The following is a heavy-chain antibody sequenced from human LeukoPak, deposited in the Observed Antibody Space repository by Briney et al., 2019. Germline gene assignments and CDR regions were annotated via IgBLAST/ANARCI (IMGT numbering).Heavy chain of an antibody. D-gene: IGHD3-3*01. CDR1: GFTFSSYA. CDR3: ASGTGVANFDY. J-gene: IGHJ4*02. V-gene: IGHV3-30*04. CDR2: ISYDGSNK. Sequence: GGSLRLSCAASGFTFSSYAMHWVRQAPGKGLEWVAVISYDGSNKYYADSVRGRFTISRDNSKNTLYPQMNSLRAEDTAVYYCASGTGVANFDYWGQGTLVTVSS.